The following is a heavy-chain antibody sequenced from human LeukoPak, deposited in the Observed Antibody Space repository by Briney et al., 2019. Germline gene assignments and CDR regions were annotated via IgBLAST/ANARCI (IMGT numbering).Heavy chain of an antibody. CDR1: GDSVSSNSAA. Sequence: SQTPSLTCAISGDSVSSNSAAWTWIRQSPSRGLEWLGRTYYRSKWYNDYAVSVKSRITINPDTSKNQFSLQLNSVTPEDTAVYYCTRAGNFGGYLDWGQGTLVTVSS. CDR3: TRAGNFGGYLD. V-gene: IGHV6-1*01. CDR2: TYYRSKWYN. D-gene: IGHD3-10*01. J-gene: IGHJ4*02.